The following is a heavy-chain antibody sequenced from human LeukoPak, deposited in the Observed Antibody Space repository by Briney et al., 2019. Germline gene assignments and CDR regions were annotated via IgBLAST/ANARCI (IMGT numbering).Heavy chain of an antibody. Sequence: GGSLRLSCAASGFTFSSYWMSWVPQAPGKGLEWVANIKQDGSEKYYVDSVKGRFSISRDNAKNSLYLQMNSLRAEDTAVYYCAGGYGSGSYYNFGYNWFDPWGQGTLVTVSS. J-gene: IGHJ5*02. CDR3: AGGYGSGSYYNFGYNWFDP. CDR2: IKQDGSEK. V-gene: IGHV3-7*04. D-gene: IGHD3-10*01. CDR1: GFTFSSYW.